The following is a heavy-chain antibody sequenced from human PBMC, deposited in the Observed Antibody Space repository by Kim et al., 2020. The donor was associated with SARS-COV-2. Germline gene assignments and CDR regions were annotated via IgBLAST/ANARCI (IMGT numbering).Heavy chain of an antibody. V-gene: IGHV4-39*01. D-gene: IGHD3-10*01. CDR2: IYYSGST. CDR1: GGSISSSSYY. J-gene: IGHJ4*02. CDR3: ARQSRMVRGVIYDY. Sequence: SETLSLTCTVSGGSISSSSYYWGWIRQPPGKGLEWIGSIYYSGSTYYNPSLKSRVTISVDTSKNQFPLKLSSVTAADTAVYYCARQSRMVRGVIYDYWGQGTLVTVSS.